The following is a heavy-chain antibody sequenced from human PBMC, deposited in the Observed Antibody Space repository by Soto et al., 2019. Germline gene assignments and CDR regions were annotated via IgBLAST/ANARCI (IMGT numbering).Heavy chain of an antibody. J-gene: IGHJ5*02. CDR2: THYSGST. V-gene: IGHV4-59*01. D-gene: IGHD6-6*01. CDR3: ARGGCSSCRFAT. Sequence: QVQLQESGPGLVKPSETLSLTCTVSGGSISSYYWSWIRQPPGKGLEWIGFTHYSGSTNYNPSLKSRVTLSVDTSKNQFSLHLSSVTAADTAVYYCARGGCSSCRFATWGQGTVVIVSS. CDR1: GGSISSYY.